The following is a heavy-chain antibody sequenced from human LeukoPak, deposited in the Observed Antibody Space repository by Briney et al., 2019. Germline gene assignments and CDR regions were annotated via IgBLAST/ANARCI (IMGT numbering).Heavy chain of an antibody. CDR1: GFTFSNYA. V-gene: IGHV3-23*01. CDR3: AKHRTMIVVVTPYYFDY. J-gene: IGHJ4*02. CDR2: ISGSGGST. D-gene: IGHD3-22*01. Sequence: SGGSLRLSCAASGFTFSNYAMTWVRQGPGKGLEWVSSISGSGGSTYYADSVKGRFTISRDNSKNTLYLQMNSLRAEDTAVYYCAKHRTMIVVVTPYYFDYWGQGTLVTVSS.